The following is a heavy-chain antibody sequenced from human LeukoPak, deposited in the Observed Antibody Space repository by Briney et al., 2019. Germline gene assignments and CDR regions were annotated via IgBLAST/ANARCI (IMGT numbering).Heavy chain of an antibody. J-gene: IGHJ4*02. V-gene: IGHV4-4*09. CDR2: IYTRGST. D-gene: IGHD6-19*01. CDR3: ARQPVPGTYYFDY. CDR1: DGSISSYY. Sequence: SETLSLTCTVSDGSISSYYWSWIQQPPGKGLEWIGYIYTRGSTNYSPSLKSRVTISSDTSKNQFSLKLISVTAADTAVYYCARQPVPGTYYFDYWGQGTLVTVSS.